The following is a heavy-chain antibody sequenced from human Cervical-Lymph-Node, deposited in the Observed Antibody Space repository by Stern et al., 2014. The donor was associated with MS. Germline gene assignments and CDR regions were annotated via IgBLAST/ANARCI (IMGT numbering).Heavy chain of an antibody. D-gene: IGHD4-11*01. Sequence: QVQLLQPGAEVKKPGASVKVSCKASGYTFTSHDINWVRQATGQGLEWMGWMNPNSGNTGYAQKFQGRVTMTRNTSISTAYMELSSLRSEDTAVYYCARGDYSNYYYYFAMDVWGQGTTVTVSS. CDR3: ARGDYSNYYYYFAMDV. CDR2: MNPNSGNT. V-gene: IGHV1-8*01. J-gene: IGHJ6*02. CDR1: GYTFTSHD.